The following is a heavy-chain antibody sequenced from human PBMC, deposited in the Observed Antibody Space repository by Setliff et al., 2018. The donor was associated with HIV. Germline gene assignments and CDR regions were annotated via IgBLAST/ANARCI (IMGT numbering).Heavy chain of an antibody. Sequence: QTGGSLRLSCAASGFTFSNYAIHWVRQAPGKGLEWVAVISNDGSLKYYADSVKGRFTISRDNFKNTLYLQMDSLRAEDTALYYCAKERLYGSGRAFDYWGQGTLVTVSS. CDR3: AKERLYGSGRAFDY. D-gene: IGHD3-10*01. V-gene: IGHV3-30*04. J-gene: IGHJ4*02. CDR1: GFTFSNYA. CDR2: ISNDGSLK.